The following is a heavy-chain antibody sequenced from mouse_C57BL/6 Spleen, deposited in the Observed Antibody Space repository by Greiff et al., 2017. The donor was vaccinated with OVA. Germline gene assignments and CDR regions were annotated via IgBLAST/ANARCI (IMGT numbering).Heavy chain of an antibody. CDR1: GYSFTGYY. D-gene: IGHD2-1*01. Sequence: EVMLVESGPELVKPGASVKISCKASGYSFTGYYMNWVKQSPEKSLEWIGEINPSTGGTTYNQKFKAKATLTVDKSSSTAYMQLKSLTSEDSAVYYCARPALLSTWYFDVWGTGTTVTVSS. J-gene: IGHJ1*03. CDR2: INPSTGGT. V-gene: IGHV1-42*01. CDR3: ARPALLSTWYFDV.